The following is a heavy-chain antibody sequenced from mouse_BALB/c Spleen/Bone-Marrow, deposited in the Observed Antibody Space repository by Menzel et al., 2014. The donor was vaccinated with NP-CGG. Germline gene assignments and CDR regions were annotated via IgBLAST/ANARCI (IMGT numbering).Heavy chain of an antibody. CDR1: GYTFTSYY. CDR3: TRSEPFAY. Sequence: QVQLQQSGAELVKPGASVTLSCKASGYTFTSYYMYWVKQRPGQGLEWIGGINPSNGGTNFNEKFKSKATLTVDKSSSTAYMQLSSLTSEDSAVYYCTRSEPFAYWGQGTLVTVSA. V-gene: IGHV1S81*02. J-gene: IGHJ3*01. CDR2: INPSNGGT.